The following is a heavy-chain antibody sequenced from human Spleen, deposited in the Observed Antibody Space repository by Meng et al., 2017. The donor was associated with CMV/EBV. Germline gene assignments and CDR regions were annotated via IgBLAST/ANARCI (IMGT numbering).Heavy chain of an antibody. CDR1: GFTFRNYA. J-gene: IGHJ6*02. CDR2: IDYSGGST. Sequence: GESLKISCAASGFTFRNYAMHWFRQAPGKGLEYVSAIDYSGGSTYYADSVKGRFTISRDNSKNTLYLQMGSLRAEDMAIYYCARRDYCYGMDVWGQGTTVTVSS. V-gene: IGHV3-64*02. CDR3: ARRDYCYGMDV.